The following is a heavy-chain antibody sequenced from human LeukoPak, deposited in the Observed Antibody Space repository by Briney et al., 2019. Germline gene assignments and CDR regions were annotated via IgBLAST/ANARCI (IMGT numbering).Heavy chain of an antibody. Sequence: GGSLRLSCAASGFTFSSYGMHWVRQAPGKGLEWVAFIRYDGSNKYYADSVKGRFTIPRDNSKNTLYLQMNSLRAEDTAVYYCAKPDKDYDSSGYSFWGQGTLVTVSS. CDR2: IRYDGSNK. D-gene: IGHD3-22*01. CDR1: GFTFSSYG. V-gene: IGHV3-30*02. J-gene: IGHJ4*02. CDR3: AKPDKDYDSSGYSF.